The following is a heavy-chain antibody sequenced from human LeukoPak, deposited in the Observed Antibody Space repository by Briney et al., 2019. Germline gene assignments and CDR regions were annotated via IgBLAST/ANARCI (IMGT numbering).Heavy chain of an antibody. J-gene: IGHJ4*02. D-gene: IGHD3-10*01. CDR2: ISISSSV. CDR3: TREYYYGSGSYPRY. V-gene: IGHV3-21*01. CDR1: GITFSSYG. Sequence: GGSLRLSCAASGITFSSYGMIWVRQAPGKGLEWVSTISISSSVFYADSVRGRFTISRDSAKNSLYLQMNSLRAEDTAVYYCTREYYYGSGSYPRYWGQGTLVTVSS.